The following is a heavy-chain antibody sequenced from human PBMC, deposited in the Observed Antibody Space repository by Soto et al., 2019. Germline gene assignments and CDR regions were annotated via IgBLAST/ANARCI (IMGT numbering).Heavy chain of an antibody. CDR1: GGSFSGYY. CDR2: VNYSGTT. CDR3: ARADTAMTTPFDY. V-gene: IGHV4-34*01. Sequence: SETLSLTCAVYGGSFSGYYWSWIRQPPGKGLEWIGYVNYSGTTNYNPSLKSRVTMSVDTSKNQLSLKVTSVTAADTAMYYCARADTAMTTPFDYWGQGTLVTVSS. J-gene: IGHJ4*02. D-gene: IGHD5-18*01.